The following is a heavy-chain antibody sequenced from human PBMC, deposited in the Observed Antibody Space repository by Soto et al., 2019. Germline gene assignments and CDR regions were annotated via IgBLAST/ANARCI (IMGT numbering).Heavy chain of an antibody. CDR2: ISGTGGST. D-gene: IGHD3-16*01. Sequence: EVQLLESGGGLVQPGGSLRLSCAASGVTFSSYAMSWGRQAPWKGLEWVSAISGTGGSTYYADSVKGRFTISRDNSKNTLYLQMNSLSAEDTAVYYCAQTSLYVLSANFAYWGQGPLVTVSS. CDR3: AQTSLYVLSANFAY. V-gene: IGHV3-23*01. J-gene: IGHJ4*02. CDR1: GVTFSSYA.